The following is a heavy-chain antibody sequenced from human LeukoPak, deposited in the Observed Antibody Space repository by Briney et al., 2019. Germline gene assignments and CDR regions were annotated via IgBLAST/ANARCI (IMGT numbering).Heavy chain of an antibody. CDR2: ISGSGGST. D-gene: IGHD6-19*01. J-gene: IGHJ4*02. V-gene: IGHV3-23*01. CDR3: AKDLLSGSGWSL. CDR1: GFTFSSYA. Sequence: PGGSLRLSCAASGFTFSSYAMSWVRQAPGKGLEWVSAISGSGGSTYYADSVKGRFTFSRDNSKNTLYLQMNSLRAEDTAVYYCAKDLLSGSGWSLWGQGTLVTVSS.